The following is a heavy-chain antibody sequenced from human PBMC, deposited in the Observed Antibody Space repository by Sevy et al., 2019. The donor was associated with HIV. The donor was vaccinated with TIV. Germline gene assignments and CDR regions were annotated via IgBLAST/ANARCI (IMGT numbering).Heavy chain of an antibody. CDR1: GFTFSSHS. D-gene: IGHD6-6*01. J-gene: IGHJ3*02. CDR3: ARLEYVSTSGAFDI. Sequence: GGSLRLSCAASGFTFSSHSMNWVRQAPGKGLEWVSSISSSSSYIYYADSVKGRFTISRDSAKNSLYLQMNSLRAEDTAVYYCARLEYVSTSGAFDIWGQGTMVTVSS. V-gene: IGHV3-21*01. CDR2: ISSSSSYI.